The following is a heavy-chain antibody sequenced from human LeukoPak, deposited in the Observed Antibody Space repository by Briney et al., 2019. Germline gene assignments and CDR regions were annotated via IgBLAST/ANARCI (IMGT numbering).Heavy chain of an antibody. Sequence: GGSLRLSCAASGFTLSNYAMHWARQPAGEGLEWVSALGTAGDTFYPGSVKGRFTIPRDNAKKSLFLQMNSLRAEDTAVYYCARQNTPHGNFDYWGQGTLVTVSS. CDR3: ARQNTPHGNFDY. V-gene: IGHV3-13*01. CDR2: LGTAGDT. J-gene: IGHJ4*02. D-gene: IGHD5-24*01. CDR1: GFTLSNYA.